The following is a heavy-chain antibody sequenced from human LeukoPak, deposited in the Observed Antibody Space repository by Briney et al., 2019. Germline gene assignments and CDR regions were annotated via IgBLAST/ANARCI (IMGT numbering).Heavy chain of an antibody. D-gene: IGHD6-19*01. Sequence: TGGSLRLSCAASGFTFSSYWMSWVRQAPWKGLEWIGYIYYTGSTNYNPSLKSRVTISVDTSKNQFSLKLSSVTAADTAVYYCARGQWLDDYWGQGTLVTVSS. CDR2: IYYTGST. CDR1: GFTFSSYW. V-gene: IGHV4-59*08. J-gene: IGHJ4*02. CDR3: ARGQWLDDY.